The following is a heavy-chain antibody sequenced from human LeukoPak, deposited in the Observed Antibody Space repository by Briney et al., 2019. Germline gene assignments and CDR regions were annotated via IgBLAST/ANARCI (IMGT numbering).Heavy chain of an antibody. CDR2: VSSSSSYI. J-gene: IGHJ4*02. CDR1: GFTFSSYS. V-gene: IGHV3-21*04. D-gene: IGHD3-3*01. Sequence: GGSLRPSCAASGFTFSSYSMNWVRQAPGKGLEWVSSVSSSSSYIYYTDSVKGRFTISRDNTKNSLYLQMNSLRVEDTAVFYCARDQYDTWSRRGNFDSWGQGTLVIVSS. CDR3: ARDQYDTWSRRGNFDS.